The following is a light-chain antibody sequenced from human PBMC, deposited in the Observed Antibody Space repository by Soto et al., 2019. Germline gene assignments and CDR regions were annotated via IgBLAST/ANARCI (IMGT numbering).Light chain of an antibody. J-gene: IGLJ3*02. CDR3: CSDAGSYTWV. CDR1: SSDVGGYNY. Sequence: QSALTQPRSVSGSPGQSVTISCTGTSSDVGGYNYVSWYQKHPGKAPKLMIYDVSKAYSGVPDRFSGSKSGNKAYLPISGLKAEDEADYYCCSDAGSYTWVFGGGTKLTVL. V-gene: IGLV2-11*02. CDR2: DVS.